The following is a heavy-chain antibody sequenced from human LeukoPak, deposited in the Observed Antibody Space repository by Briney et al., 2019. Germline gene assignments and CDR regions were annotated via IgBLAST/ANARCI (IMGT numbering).Heavy chain of an antibody. J-gene: IGHJ4*02. CDR2: IYHSGST. CDR3: ARHLGGSSSDY. Sequence: SETLSLTCAVSGYSISSGYYWGWIRQPPGKGLEWIGSIYHSGSTYYNPSLKSRVTISVDTSKNHFSLKLSSVTAADTAVYYCARHLGGSSSDYWGQGTLVTVSS. V-gene: IGHV4-38-2*01. CDR1: GYSISSGYY. D-gene: IGHD6-6*01.